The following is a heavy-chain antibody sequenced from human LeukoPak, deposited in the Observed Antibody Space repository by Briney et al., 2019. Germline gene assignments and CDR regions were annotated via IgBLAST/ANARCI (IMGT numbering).Heavy chain of an antibody. J-gene: IGHJ4*02. V-gene: IGHV4-61*08. D-gene: IGHD3-16*02. CDR2: FYYTGST. Sequence: SETLSLTCTVYGGSVSSGGYYWSWIRQPPGKGLEWIGYFYYTGSTNYNPSLTSRVTISVATSTNQFSLKLYSATAADTAIYYCARLQGLGEVSPYFDHWGQGNLVSVSS. CDR3: ARLQGLGEVSPYFDH. CDR1: GGSVSSGGYY.